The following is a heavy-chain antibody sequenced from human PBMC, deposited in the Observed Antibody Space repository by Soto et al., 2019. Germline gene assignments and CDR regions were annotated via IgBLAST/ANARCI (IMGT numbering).Heavy chain of an antibody. Sequence: QVQLVQSGAEVKNPGASVKVSCKASGYTFTTYGINWVRQAPGQGPEWLGWISAHNGNTNIAQKFQDRVNLTTDTSTTTAYMELRSLRSDDTAIYYCARDVNILTAPPGDHWGQGTLVNVSS. D-gene: IGHD2-21*02. CDR1: GYTFTTYG. J-gene: IGHJ4*02. V-gene: IGHV1-18*01. CDR2: ISAHNGNT. CDR3: ARDVNILTAPPGDH.